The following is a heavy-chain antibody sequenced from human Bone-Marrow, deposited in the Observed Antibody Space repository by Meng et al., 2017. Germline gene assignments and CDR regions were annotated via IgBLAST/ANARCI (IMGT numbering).Heavy chain of an antibody. J-gene: IGHJ4*02. CDR1: GGSFSGYY. CDR3: ARGVASPIFSTVVTPAFDY. Sequence: VQLQQWGAGLLKPSEPLSPPCAVYGGSFSGYYWSWIRQPPGKGLEWIGEINHSGSTNYNPSLKSRVTISVDTSKNQFSLKLSSVTAADTAVYYCARGVASPIFSTVVTPAFDYWGQGTLVTVSS. D-gene: IGHD4-23*01. CDR2: INHSGST. V-gene: IGHV4-34*01.